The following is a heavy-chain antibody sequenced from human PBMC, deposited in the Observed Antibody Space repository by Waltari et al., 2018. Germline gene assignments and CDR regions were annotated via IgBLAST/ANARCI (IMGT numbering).Heavy chain of an antibody. CDR2: IKQDGSEK. Sequence: EVQLVESGGGLVQPGGSLRLSCAASGFTFSSNWMSWVRQAPGKGLGWVANIKQDGSEKYYVDSVKGRFTISRDNAKNSLYLQMNSLRAEDTAVYYCARDQHIVVVVAALTYNWFDPWGQGTLVTVSS. D-gene: IGHD2-15*01. CDR3: ARDQHIVVVVAALTYNWFDP. V-gene: IGHV3-7*01. CDR1: GFTFSSNW. J-gene: IGHJ5*02.